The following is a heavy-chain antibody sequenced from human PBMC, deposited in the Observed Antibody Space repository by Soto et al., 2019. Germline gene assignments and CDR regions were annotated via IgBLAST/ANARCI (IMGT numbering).Heavy chain of an antibody. Sequence: PGATLRLSCAASGFTFSSYALHRLCLAPGKGLEWVAVISYDGSNKYYADSVKGRLTISRDNSKSTLYLQMNSLRAGDTAVYYGARDGPFLWFGEFTSNFDYCGQGT. J-gene: IGHJ4*02. CDR3: ARDGPFLWFGEFTSNFDY. V-gene: IGHV3-30-3*01. D-gene: IGHD3-10*01. CDR2: ISYDGSNK. CDR1: GFTFSSYA.